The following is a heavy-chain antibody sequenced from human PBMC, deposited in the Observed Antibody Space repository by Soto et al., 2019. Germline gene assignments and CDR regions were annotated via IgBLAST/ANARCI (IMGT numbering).Heavy chain of an antibody. CDR2: ISDDGNNK. D-gene: IGHD3-22*01. CDR3: ARDYYPPESSHYGARNWFDP. V-gene: IGHV3-30*04. J-gene: IGHJ5*02. Sequence: QVQLVESGGGVVQPGRSLRLSCAASGFTFGNYTIHWVRQAPGKGLEWVAVISDDGNNKKYADSVEGRFTISRDNSKNTLYVQMNTLRAEDTAVYYCARDYYPPESSHYGARNWFDPWGQGTLVTVAS. CDR1: GFTFGNYT.